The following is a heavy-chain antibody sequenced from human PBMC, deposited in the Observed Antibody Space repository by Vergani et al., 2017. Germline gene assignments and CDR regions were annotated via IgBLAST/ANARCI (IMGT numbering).Heavy chain of an antibody. CDR1: GFTFIIHS. CDR3: ARELFYYERSGYYSGVLDY. J-gene: IGHJ4*02. D-gene: IGHD3-22*01. V-gene: IGHV3-23*01. Sequence: EVQLLESGGDLVQPGSSLRLSCTASGFTFIIHSMSWVRQAPGQGLEWVSTLSASDRRTHYADSVKGRFTISRDNSKNTLYLQMNSLRAEDTAVYYCARELFYYERSGYYSGVLDYWGQGNLVTVSS. CDR2: LSASDRRT.